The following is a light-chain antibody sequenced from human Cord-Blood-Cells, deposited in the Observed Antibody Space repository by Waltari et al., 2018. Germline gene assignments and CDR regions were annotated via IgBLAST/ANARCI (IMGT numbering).Light chain of an antibody. J-gene: IGLJ2*01. Sequence: NFMLTQPHSVSDSPRKTVTNSHTRHSGRLATNHVQLYQQRPGSSPTTVIYEDNQRPSGVPDRFSGSIDSSSNSASLTISGLKTEDEADYYCQSYDSSNVVFGGGTKLTVL. CDR2: EDN. V-gene: IGLV6-57*01. CDR3: QSYDSSNVV. CDR1: SGRLATNH.